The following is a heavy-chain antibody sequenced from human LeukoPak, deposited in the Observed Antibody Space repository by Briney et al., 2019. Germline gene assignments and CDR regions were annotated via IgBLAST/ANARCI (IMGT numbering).Heavy chain of an antibody. Sequence: PSETLSLTCTVSGGSFSRYYWSWLRQPPGKGLEGLGYIYYSGSTNYNPSLKSRVTISVDTSKNQFSLKLSSVTAADTAVYYCARGGAFYSSSSSFDYWGQGTLVSVSS. CDR1: GGSFSRYY. J-gene: IGHJ4*02. CDR3: ARGGAFYSSSSSFDY. D-gene: IGHD6-6*01. V-gene: IGHV4-59*08. CDR2: IYYSGST.